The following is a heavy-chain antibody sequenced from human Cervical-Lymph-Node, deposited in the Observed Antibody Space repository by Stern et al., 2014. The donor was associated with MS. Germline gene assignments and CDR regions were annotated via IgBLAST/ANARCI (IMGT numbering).Heavy chain of an antibody. CDR1: GGTFSSYP. CDR2: IIPILDIA. Sequence: MQLVESGAEVKKPGSSVKVSCKASGGTFSSYPISWVRQAPGQGLEWMGRIIPILDIANYAQTLQGRLTITADKSTSTAYMELSSLRSEDTAVYYCARRCTSTSCYTSDLDVWGQGTTVIVS. CDR3: ARRCTSTSCYTSDLDV. J-gene: IGHJ6*02. V-gene: IGHV1-69*09. D-gene: IGHD2-2*02.